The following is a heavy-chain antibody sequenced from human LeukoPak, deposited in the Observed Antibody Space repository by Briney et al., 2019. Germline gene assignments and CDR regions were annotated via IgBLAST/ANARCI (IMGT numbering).Heavy chain of an antibody. D-gene: IGHD6-19*01. CDR3: ARARVSIYSSGWYELPGWFDP. CDR2: ISSSGSTI. V-gene: IGHV3-48*03. J-gene: IGHJ5*02. Sequence: GGSLRLSCAASGFTFSTYALHWVRQAPGKGLEWVSYISSSGSTIYYADSVKGRFTISRDNAKNSLYLQMNSLRAEDTAVYYCARARVSIYSSGWYELPGWFDPWGQGTLVAVSS. CDR1: GFTFSTYA.